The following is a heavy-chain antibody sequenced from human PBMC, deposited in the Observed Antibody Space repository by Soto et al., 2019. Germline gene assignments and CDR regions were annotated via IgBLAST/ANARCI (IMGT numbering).Heavy chain of an antibody. CDR3: ARGLKSGAVAGPNDGFDI. CDR2: IITYSGNT. CDR1: GYGLTNYA. Sequence: ASVKVSCQASGYGLTNYAINWVRQAPGQGLEWMGRIITYSGNTNHAQSLQGRVTMTTDTSTSTAYMELGNLRSDDTAVYYCARGLKSGAVAGPNDGFDIWGQGTMVTVSS. J-gene: IGHJ3*02. D-gene: IGHD6-19*01. V-gene: IGHV1-18*01.